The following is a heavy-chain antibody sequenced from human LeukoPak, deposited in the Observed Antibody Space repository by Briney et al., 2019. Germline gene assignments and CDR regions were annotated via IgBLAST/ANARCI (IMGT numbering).Heavy chain of an antibody. CDR2: ISSSSSYI. CDR3: ASLVTGIAAAGTPIEY. CDR1: GFTFSSYS. J-gene: IGHJ4*02. Sequence: GGSLRLSCAASGFTFSSYSMNWVRQAPGKGLEWVSSISSSSSYIYYADSVKGRFTISRDNAKNSLYLQMNSLRAEDTAVYYCASLVTGIAAAGTPIEYWGQGTLVTVSS. V-gene: IGHV3-21*01. D-gene: IGHD6-13*01.